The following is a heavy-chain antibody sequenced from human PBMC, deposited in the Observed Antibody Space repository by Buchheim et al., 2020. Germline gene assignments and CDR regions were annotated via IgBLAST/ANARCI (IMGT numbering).Heavy chain of an antibody. CDR1: GGSFSGYY. CDR3: ARVDSSSWYLGNFDY. Sequence: QVQLQQWGAGLLKPSETLSLTCAVYGGSFSGYYWSWIRQPPGKGLEWIGEINHSGSTNYNPSLKSRVTISVDTSKNQFSLKLSSVTAADTAVYYCARVDSSSWYLGNFDYWGQGTL. CDR2: INHSGST. D-gene: IGHD6-13*01. J-gene: IGHJ4*02. V-gene: IGHV4-34*01.